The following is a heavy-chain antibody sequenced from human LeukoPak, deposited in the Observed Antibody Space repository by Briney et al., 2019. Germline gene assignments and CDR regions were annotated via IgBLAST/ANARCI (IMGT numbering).Heavy chain of an antibody. CDR3: ARGAYFYGSGINWFDP. D-gene: IGHD3-10*01. J-gene: IGHJ5*02. Sequence: SETLSLTCSVSGDSISSGSYYWGWIRQPAGRGLEWIGHVFTSGSTKYNPSLKSRVTISVDTSNNQFSLKLNYVTAADTAVYYCARGAYFYGSGINWFDPWGLGTLVTVSS. CDR1: GDSISSGSYY. V-gene: IGHV4-61*09. CDR2: VFTSGST.